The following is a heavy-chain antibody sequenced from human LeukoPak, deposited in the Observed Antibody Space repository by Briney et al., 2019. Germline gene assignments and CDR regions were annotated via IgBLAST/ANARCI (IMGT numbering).Heavy chain of an antibody. CDR1: GYTFTGNY. Sequence: ASVKVSCKASGYTFTGNYMHWVRQAPGQGLEWMGWIYPNSGGTIYAQKFQGRVTMTRDTSISTAYMELTRLRSDDTAVCYCARDGYSGGAFDIWGQGTMVTVSS. V-gene: IGHV1-2*02. D-gene: IGHD5-12*01. CDR2: IYPNSGGT. J-gene: IGHJ3*02. CDR3: ARDGYSGGAFDI.